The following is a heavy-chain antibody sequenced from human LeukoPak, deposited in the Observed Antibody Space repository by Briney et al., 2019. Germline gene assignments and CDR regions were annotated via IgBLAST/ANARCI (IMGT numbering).Heavy chain of an antibody. D-gene: IGHD6-13*01. J-gene: IGHJ5*02. CDR3: ASAAAWTAAGLPWFDP. Sequence: GASVKVSCKASGYTFTSYAMNWVRQAPGQGLEWMGWINTNTGNPTYAQGFTGRFVFSLDTSVSTAYLQISSLKAEDTAVYYCASAAAWTAAGLPWFDPWGQGTLVTVSS. CDR1: GYTFTSYA. V-gene: IGHV7-4-1*02. CDR2: INTNTGNP.